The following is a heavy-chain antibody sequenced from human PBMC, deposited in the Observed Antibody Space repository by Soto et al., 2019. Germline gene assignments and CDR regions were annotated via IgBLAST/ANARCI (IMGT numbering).Heavy chain of an antibody. CDR1: GDSVSSNTAA. D-gene: IGHD2-15*01. V-gene: IGHV6-1*01. Sequence: SQTLSLTCAISGDSVSSNTAAWNWIRQSPSRGLEWLGRTYYRSKWYNDYAVSVESRITIDPDTSKNQFSLQLNSVTPEDTAVYYCARQGYCGGGSCYSQNYYYYYMDVWGKGTTVTVSS. J-gene: IGHJ6*03. CDR3: ARQGYCGGGSCYSQNYYYYYMDV. CDR2: TYYRSKWYN.